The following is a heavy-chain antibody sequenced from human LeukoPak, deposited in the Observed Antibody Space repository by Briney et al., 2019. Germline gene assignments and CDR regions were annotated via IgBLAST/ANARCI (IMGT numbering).Heavy chain of an antibody. D-gene: IGHD5-12*01. CDR2: IKEDGSDK. Sequence: PGGSLRLSCAASGFTFSSYWMKWVRQAPGKGLEWVASIKEDGSDKYYVDSVKGRFSISRDNAKNSLFLQMNSLRTEDTAVYYCARGGHFNFDYWGQGTLVIVSS. V-gene: IGHV3-7*01. J-gene: IGHJ4*02. CDR1: GFTFSSYW. CDR3: ARGGHFNFDY.